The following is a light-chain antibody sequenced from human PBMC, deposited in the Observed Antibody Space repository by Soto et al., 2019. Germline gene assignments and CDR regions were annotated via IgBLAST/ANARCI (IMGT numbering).Light chain of an antibody. CDR3: VLYMGSGIWV. CDR1: SGSVSTSYY. J-gene: IGLJ3*02. Sequence: QAVVTQEPSFSVSPGRTVTLTCGLSSGSVSTSYYPSWYQQTPGQAPRTLIYSTNTRSSGVPDRFSGSILGNKAALTITGAQADDESDYYCVLYMGSGIWVFGGGTKETVL. V-gene: IGLV8-61*01. CDR2: STN.